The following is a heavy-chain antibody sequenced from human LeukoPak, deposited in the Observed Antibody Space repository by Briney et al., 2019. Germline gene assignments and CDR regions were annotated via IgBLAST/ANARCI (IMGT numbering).Heavy chain of an antibody. V-gene: IGHV1-18*01. CDR1: GGTFSSYA. J-gene: IGHJ4*02. D-gene: IGHD2-2*01. CDR3: ARGGYCSSTSCYDGLLDY. Sequence: GASVKVSCKASGGTFSSYAISWVRQAPGQGLEWMGWISAYNGNTNYAQKLQGRVTMTTDTSTSTAYMELRSLRSDDTAVYYCARGGYCSSTSCYDGLLDYWGQGTLVTVSS. CDR2: ISAYNGNT.